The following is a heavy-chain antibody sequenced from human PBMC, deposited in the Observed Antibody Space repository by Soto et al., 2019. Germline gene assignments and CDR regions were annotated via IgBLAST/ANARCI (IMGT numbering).Heavy chain of an antibody. Sequence: QVQLVESGGGLVKPGGSLRLSCAASGFTFTDYYMSWIRQAPGKGLEWVSYISSTGTYTNYADSVKGRFTISRDNANNSLYLQMTRLRAADSAVYYCAVDGSGARAHFRHWGKGTLVTVSS. V-gene: IGHV3-11*05. CDR3: AVDGSGARAHFRH. CDR1: GFTFTDYY. J-gene: IGHJ1*01. CDR2: ISSTGTYT. D-gene: IGHD3-22*01.